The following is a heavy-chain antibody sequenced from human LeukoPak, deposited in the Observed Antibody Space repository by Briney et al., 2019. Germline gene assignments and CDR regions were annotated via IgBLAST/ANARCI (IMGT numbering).Heavy chain of an antibody. V-gene: IGHV3-30*02. J-gene: IGHJ4*02. CDR2: IRYDGSNK. D-gene: IGHD3-3*01. Sequence: GGSLRLCCGASGFTFSSYGMHWVRQAPGKGLEWVSFIRYDGSNKYYADSVKGRFTISRDNSENTLYLQMSSLRAEDTAVYYCAKDLSKELLYRRAKYYFDYWGQGTLVTVSS. CDR1: GFTFSSYG. CDR3: AKDLSKELLYRRAKYYFDY.